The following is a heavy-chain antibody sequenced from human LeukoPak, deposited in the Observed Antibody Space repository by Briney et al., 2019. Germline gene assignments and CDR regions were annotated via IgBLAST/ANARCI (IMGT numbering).Heavy chain of an antibody. D-gene: IGHD3-16*01. J-gene: IGHJ3*02. CDR3: ARGWASSRRKAFDI. V-gene: IGHV3-7*03. Sequence: GGSLRLSCAASGFTFSSYAMSWVRQAPGKGLEWVANIKQDGSEIYYVDSVKGRFTISRDNAKNSLYLQLNSLRAEDTAVYYCARGWASSRRKAFDIWGQGTMVTVSS. CDR1: GFTFSSYA. CDR2: IKQDGSEI.